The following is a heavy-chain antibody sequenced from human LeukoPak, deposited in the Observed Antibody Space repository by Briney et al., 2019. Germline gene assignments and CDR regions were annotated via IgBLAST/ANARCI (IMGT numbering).Heavy chain of an antibody. CDR2: ISAYNGNT. V-gene: IGHV1-18*01. CDR3: ARDLEDFWSGYSNLNWFDP. Sequence: AASVKVSCKASGYTFTSYGISWVRQAPGQGLEWMGWISAYNGNTNYAQKLQGRVTMTTDTSTSTAYMELRSLRSDDTAVYYCARDLEDFWSGYSNLNWFDPWGQGTLVTVSS. CDR1: GYTFTSYG. D-gene: IGHD3-3*01. J-gene: IGHJ5*02.